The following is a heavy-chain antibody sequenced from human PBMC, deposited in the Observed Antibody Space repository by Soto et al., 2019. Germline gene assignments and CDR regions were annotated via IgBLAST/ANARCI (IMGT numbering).Heavy chain of an antibody. V-gene: IGHV4-31*03. CDR2: INYRGTT. CDR3: ARDAPGVAPY. J-gene: IGHJ4*02. Sequence: QVQLQESGPGLEKPSQTLSLTCTVSGGSIINGDTYLNWIRQHPEKGLEWMGYINYRGTTNYNPALKSRILISIDTSKNQFSLRLTSVTAADTAVYYCARDAPGVAPYWGQGTLVTVSS. CDR1: GGSIINGDTY. D-gene: IGHD2-15*01.